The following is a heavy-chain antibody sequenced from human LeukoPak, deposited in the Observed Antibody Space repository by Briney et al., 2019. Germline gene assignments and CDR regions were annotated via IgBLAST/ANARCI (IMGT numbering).Heavy chain of an antibody. CDR2: IYTSGST. CDR3: ARGEWEPPLEGSYNWFDP. D-gene: IGHD1-26*01. V-gene: IGHV4-4*07. CDR1: GGSISSYY. J-gene: IGHJ5*02. Sequence: SETLSLTCTVSGGSISSYYWSWIRQPAGKGLEWIGRIYTSGSTNYNPSLKSRVTMSVDTSKNQFSLKLSSVTAADTAVYYCARGEWEPPLEGSYNWFDPWGQGTLVTVSS.